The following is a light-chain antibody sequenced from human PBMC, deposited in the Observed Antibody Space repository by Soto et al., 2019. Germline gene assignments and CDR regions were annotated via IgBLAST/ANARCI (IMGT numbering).Light chain of an antibody. CDR2: AAS. CDR1: QGIKNY. V-gene: IGKV1-27*01. J-gene: IGKJ4*01. Sequence: DIQVTQHPSSLSASVGDRVTITCRASQGIKNYLAWYQQKPGEIPKLLIYAASTLESGIPPRFSGSGSGTYFTLTINNLQREDVETYCCQRYYIAPFTFGGGTKVEIK. CDR3: QRYYIAPFT.